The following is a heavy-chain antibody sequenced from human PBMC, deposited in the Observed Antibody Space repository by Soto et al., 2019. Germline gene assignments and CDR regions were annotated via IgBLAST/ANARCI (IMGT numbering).Heavy chain of an antibody. D-gene: IGHD2-2*01. J-gene: IGHJ6*02. CDR3: ARVTEGGVVPPRDV. CDR1: GGTFSSYT. Sequence: QVQLVQSGAEVKKPGSSVKVSCKASGGTFSSYTISWVRQAPGQGLEWMGRIIPILGIANYAQKFQGRVTITADKXXSTAYMELSSLRSEDTAVYYCARVTEGGVVPPRDVWGQGTTVTVSS. CDR2: IIPILGIA. V-gene: IGHV1-69*02.